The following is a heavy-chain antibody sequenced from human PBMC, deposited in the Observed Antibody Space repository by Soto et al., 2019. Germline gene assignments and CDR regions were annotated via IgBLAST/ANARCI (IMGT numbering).Heavy chain of an antibody. Sequence: PGGSLRLSCAASGFSFSTYGMHWVRQAPGKGLEWVAVISYDGSNKYYADSVKGRFTISRDNSKNTLYLQMNSLRAEDTAVYYCARVSTAMVNFDYWGQGTLVTVSS. J-gene: IGHJ4*02. CDR2: ISYDGSNK. V-gene: IGHV3-30*03. D-gene: IGHD5-18*01. CDR1: GFSFSTYG. CDR3: ARVSTAMVNFDY.